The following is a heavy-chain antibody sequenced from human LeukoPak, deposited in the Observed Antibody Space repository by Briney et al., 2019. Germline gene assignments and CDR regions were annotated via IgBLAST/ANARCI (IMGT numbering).Heavy chain of an antibody. D-gene: IGHD3-10*01. Sequence: TGGSLRLSCAASGFTFSSYAMSWVRQAPGKGLEWVSSISGSGGRTHYTDSVKGRFTISRDNSKNTLYLQMNSLRAEDTAVYYCAKDGGFGDQNAFDIWGQGTMVTVSS. CDR1: GFTFSSYA. V-gene: IGHV3-23*01. J-gene: IGHJ3*02. CDR2: ISGSGGRT. CDR3: AKDGGFGDQNAFDI.